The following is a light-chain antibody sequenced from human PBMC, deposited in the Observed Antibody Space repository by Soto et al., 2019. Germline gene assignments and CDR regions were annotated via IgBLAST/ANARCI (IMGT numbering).Light chain of an antibody. CDR2: DAF. Sequence: EIVLTQSPATLSLFPGERATLSCRASQTVRTYLAWYLQKPGQAPRLLIYDAFNRATGIPARFSGSGSGTEFTLTISSLQPNDFATYYCQHYNSYSEAFGQGTK. CDR3: QHYNSYSEA. J-gene: IGKJ1*01. V-gene: IGKV3-11*01. CDR1: QTVRTY.